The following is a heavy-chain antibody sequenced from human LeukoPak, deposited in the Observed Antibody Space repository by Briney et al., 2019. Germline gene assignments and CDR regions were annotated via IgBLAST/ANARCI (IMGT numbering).Heavy chain of an antibody. J-gene: IGHJ3*02. CDR3: ARGTHYYDSSGYYRGYDAFDT. CDR1: GGSISSYY. D-gene: IGHD3-22*01. Sequence: SETLSLTCTVSGGSISSYYWSWIRQPPGKGLEWIGYIYYSGSTNYNPSLKSRVTISVDTSKNQFSLKLSSVTAADTAVYYCARGTHYYDSSGYYRGYDAFDTWGQGTMVTVSS. V-gene: IGHV4-59*01. CDR2: IYYSGST.